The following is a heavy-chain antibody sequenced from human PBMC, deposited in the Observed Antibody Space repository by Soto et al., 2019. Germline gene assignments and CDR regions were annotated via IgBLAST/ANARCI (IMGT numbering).Heavy chain of an antibody. CDR2: LYYTVST. CDR1: GTTVSSGDSS. CDR3: ARVPDY. Sequence: AGTLTLPCTVPGTTVSSGDSSWRWSRQPPGKGVEWIGYLYYTVSTNYSPSLKSPATISVNPSTNQSSLEPSSLTAADTAVYYCARVPDYWGQGTLVTVSS. J-gene: IGHJ4*02. D-gene: IGHD2-2*01. V-gene: IGHV4-61*08.